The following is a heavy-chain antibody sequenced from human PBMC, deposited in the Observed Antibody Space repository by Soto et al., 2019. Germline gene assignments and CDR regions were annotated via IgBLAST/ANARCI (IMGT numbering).Heavy chain of an antibody. V-gene: IGHV1-8*01. CDR1: GYTFTSYD. D-gene: IGHD2-2*01. CDR3: ARADVVVPAALNWFDR. J-gene: IGHJ5*02. Sequence: QVQLVQSGAEVKKPGASVKVSCKASGYTFTSYDINWVRQATGQGLEWMGWMNPNSGNTGYAQKFQGRVTMTRNTSISTAYMELSSLRSEDTAVYYCARADVVVPAALNWFDRWGQGTLVTVSS. CDR2: MNPNSGNT.